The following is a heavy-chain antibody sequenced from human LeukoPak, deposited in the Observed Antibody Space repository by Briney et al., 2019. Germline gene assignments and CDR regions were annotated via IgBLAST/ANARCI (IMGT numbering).Heavy chain of an antibody. CDR1: GYTFTGYY. Sequence: ASVKVSCKASGYTFTGYYLHWVRQAPGQGLEWMGWINPNSGGTNYAQKFQDRVTMTRDTSTSTAYMELSRLRSDDTAVYYCARDPYSSSVYHWFDPWGQGTLVTVSS. CDR3: ARDPYSSSVYHWFDP. CDR2: INPNSGGT. V-gene: IGHV1-2*02. D-gene: IGHD6-13*01. J-gene: IGHJ5*02.